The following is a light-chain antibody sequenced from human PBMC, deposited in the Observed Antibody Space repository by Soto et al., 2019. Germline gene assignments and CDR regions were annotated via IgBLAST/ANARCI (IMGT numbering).Light chain of an antibody. CDR1: QSVTNSY. J-gene: IGKJ1*01. Sequence: EVVLTQSPGTLSLFPGERATLSCRASQSVTNSYLAWFQQKPGQAPRPLIYGISNRASGIPDRFSGSGSGTDFTLTISSLEPEDFAVYYCQQRSNWPRTFGQGTKVDIK. CDR3: QQRSNWPRT. CDR2: GIS. V-gene: IGKV3D-20*02.